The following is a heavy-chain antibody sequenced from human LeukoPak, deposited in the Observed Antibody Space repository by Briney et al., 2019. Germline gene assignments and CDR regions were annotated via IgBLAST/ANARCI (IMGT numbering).Heavy chain of an antibody. V-gene: IGHV3-30*02. CDR1: AFTFSSYG. Sequence: GGSLRLSCAASAFTFSSYGMHWVRQAPGKGLEWVAFNRYDGSNKYYADSVKGRFTISRDNAKNSLYLQMNNLRAEDTAVYYCARALADSRGYYLGFDYWGQGTLVTVSS. CDR3: ARALADSRGYYLGFDY. D-gene: IGHD3-22*01. J-gene: IGHJ4*02. CDR2: NRYDGSNK.